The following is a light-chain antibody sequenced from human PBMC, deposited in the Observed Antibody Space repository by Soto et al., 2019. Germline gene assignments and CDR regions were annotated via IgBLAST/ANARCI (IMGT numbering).Light chain of an antibody. Sequence: IVVIQSPATLSVSPGGRCTLSCRAIQSVSSSYLAWYQQKPGQPPRLLIYGPSSRATGVPDSFSGSGSGTDFTLTISRLEPEDFAVYYCQQYGSSPSVTFGQGTRLEIK. CDR1: QSVSSSY. CDR3: QQYGSSPSVT. V-gene: IGKV3-20*01. CDR2: GPS. J-gene: IGKJ5*01.